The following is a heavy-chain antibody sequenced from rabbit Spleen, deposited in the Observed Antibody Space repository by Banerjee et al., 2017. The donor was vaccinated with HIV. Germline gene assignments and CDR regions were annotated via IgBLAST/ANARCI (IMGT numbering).Heavy chain of an antibody. Sequence: QEQLVESGGGLVKPGGTLTLTCTVSGFSFSSNWICWVRQAPGKGLEWIACIDTNDGDTDYANWPKGRFTISKTSSTTVTLQMTSLTAADTATYFCARSYGGYIKSSYIIPYYFGLWGPGTLVTVS. CDR1: GFSFSSNW. CDR2: IDTNDGDT. CDR3: ARSYGGYIKSSYIIPYYFGL. V-gene: IGHV1S45*01. J-gene: IGHJ4*01. D-gene: IGHD2-1*01.